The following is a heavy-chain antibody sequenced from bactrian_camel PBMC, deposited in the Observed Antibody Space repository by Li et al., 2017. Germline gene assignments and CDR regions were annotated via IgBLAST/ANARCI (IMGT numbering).Heavy chain of an antibody. CDR3: AADGTTALGFCSGGYWDGSWPNY. Sequence: QVQLVESGGGLVQPGESLRLSCVASGITFSRHDMSWLRQASGKERAEVATIDAGGSTTYADSVEGRFTISHDNAKNTLYLQMNSPKADDTAVYYCAADGTTALGFCSGGYWDGSWPNYWGRGTQVTVS. D-gene: IGHD2*01. J-gene: IGHJ4*01. CDR1: GITFSRHD. V-gene: IGHV3S53*01. CDR2: IDAGGST.